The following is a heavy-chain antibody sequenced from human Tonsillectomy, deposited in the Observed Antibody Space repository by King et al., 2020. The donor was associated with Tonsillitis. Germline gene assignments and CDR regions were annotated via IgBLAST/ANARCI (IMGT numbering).Heavy chain of an antibody. D-gene: IGHD5-24*01. CDR1: GFTFRSYA. J-gene: IGHJ4*02. Sequence: VQLVESGGGVVQPGRSLRLSCAASGFTFRSYAMHWVRRAPGKGLEWVSLISYDASNKFYADSVKGRFTISRDNSKNTLYLQMNSLRPEDTAVYYCARENFSRHGSNSDYWGQGTLVTVSS. CDR3: ARENFSRHGSNSDY. V-gene: IGHV3-30*01. CDR2: ISYDASNK.